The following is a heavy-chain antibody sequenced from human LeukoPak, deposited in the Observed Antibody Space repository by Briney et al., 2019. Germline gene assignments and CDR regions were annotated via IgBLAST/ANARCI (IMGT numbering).Heavy chain of an antibody. Sequence: GGSLRLSCAASGFTFSNAWMSWVRQAPGKGLEWVGRIKSKTDGGTTDYAAPVKGRFTISRDDSKNTLYLQMNSLKTEDTAVYYCTTDLLIVVVTAIRDDAFDIWGQGTMVTVSS. CDR2: IKSKTDGGTT. V-gene: IGHV3-15*01. CDR1: GFTFSNAW. J-gene: IGHJ3*02. CDR3: TTDLLIVVVTAIRDDAFDI. D-gene: IGHD2-21*02.